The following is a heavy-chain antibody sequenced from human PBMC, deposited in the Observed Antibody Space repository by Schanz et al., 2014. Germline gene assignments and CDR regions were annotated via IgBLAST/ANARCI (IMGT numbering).Heavy chain of an antibody. V-gene: IGHV4-30-2*06. Sequence: QVQLQESGPGLVKPSQTLSLTCTVSGGSISSGGYSWNWIRQSPGKGLEWIGYIYYSGNTYYNPSLKSRVTISEDRAKNQFSLRLDSVTAADTAVYYCALREKPYGPFASWGQGALVTVSS. CDR3: ALREKPYGPFAS. D-gene: IGHD3-10*01. CDR2: IYYSGNT. J-gene: IGHJ4*02. CDR1: GGSISSGGYS.